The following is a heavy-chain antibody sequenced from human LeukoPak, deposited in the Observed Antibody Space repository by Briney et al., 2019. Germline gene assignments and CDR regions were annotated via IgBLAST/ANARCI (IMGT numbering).Heavy chain of an antibody. V-gene: IGHV3-23*01. D-gene: IGHD3-16*02. CDR3: AKGCYDYVWGSYRPPGWFDP. Sequence: GGSLRLSCAASGFTFSSYAMSWVRQAPGKGLEWVSAISGSGGSTYYADSVKGRFTSSRDNSKNTLYLQMNSLRAEDTAVYYCAKGCYDYVWGSYRPPGWFDPWGQGTLVTVSS. CDR2: ISGSGGST. J-gene: IGHJ5*02. CDR1: GFTFSSYA.